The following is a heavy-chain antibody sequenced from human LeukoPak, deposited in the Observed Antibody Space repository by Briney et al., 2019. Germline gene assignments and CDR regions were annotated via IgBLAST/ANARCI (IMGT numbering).Heavy chain of an antibody. J-gene: IGHJ4*02. V-gene: IGHV4-59*08. D-gene: IGHD2/OR15-2a*01. CDR1: GGAISSYY. CDR2: ISDIGSI. Sequence: SETVSLTCTVSGGAISSYYWSWIRQPPGKGLEWIAYISDIGSINYNPSLKSRVTISLDTSKNQFSLKLSSMTAADTAVYYCAGHHPRNTVDFWGQGTLVTVSS. CDR3: AGHHPRNTVDF.